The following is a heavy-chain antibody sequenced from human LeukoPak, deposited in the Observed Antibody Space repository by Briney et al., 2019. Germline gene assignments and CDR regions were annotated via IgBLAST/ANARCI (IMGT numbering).Heavy chain of an antibody. CDR2: ISSDSRYI. D-gene: IGHD3-10*02. CDR1: GFTFTTYS. V-gene: IGHV3-21*01. Sequence: GGSLRLSCAASGFTFTTYSMNWVRQAPGKGLEWVSFISSDSRYIYYAGSVKGRFTISRDNAKNSLYLQMNSLRAEDTAVYYCAELGITMIGGVWGKGTTVTISS. CDR3: AELGITMIGGV. J-gene: IGHJ6*04.